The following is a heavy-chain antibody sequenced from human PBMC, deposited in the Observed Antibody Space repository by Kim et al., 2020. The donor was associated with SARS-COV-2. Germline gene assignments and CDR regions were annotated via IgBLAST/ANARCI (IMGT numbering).Heavy chain of an antibody. CDR3: ARATYYYDSSGYPLGY. D-gene: IGHD3-22*01. J-gene: IGHJ4*02. Sequence: KFQGRVTITRDTSASTAYMELSSLRSEDTAVYYCARATYYYDSSGYPLGYWGQGTLVTVSS. V-gene: IGHV1-3*01.